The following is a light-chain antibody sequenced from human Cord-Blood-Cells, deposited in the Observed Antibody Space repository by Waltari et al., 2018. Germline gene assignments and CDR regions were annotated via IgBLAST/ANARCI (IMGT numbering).Light chain of an antibody. J-gene: IGKJ2*01. V-gene: IGKV1-5*01. Sequence: DIQMTQSPSTLPASVGHRVTITCRASQSLSSWLAWYQQKPGKAPKLLIYNASSLESGVPSRFSGSGSGTEFTLTISSLQPDDFATYYCQQYTSYSNTFGQGTKLEIK. CDR3: QQYTSYSNT. CDR2: NAS. CDR1: QSLSSW.